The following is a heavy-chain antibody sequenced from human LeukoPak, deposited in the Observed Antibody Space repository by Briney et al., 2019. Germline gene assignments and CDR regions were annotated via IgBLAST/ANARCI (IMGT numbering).Heavy chain of an antibody. J-gene: IGHJ4*02. CDR1: GGSFSGYY. CDR2: INHSGST. Sequence: PSETLSLTCAVYGGSFSGYYWSWIRQPPGKGLEWIGEINHSGSTNYNPSLKSRVTISVDTSKNQFSLKLSSVTAADTAVYYCARRSYDYVWGSYRYRFDYWGQGTLVTVSS. D-gene: IGHD3-16*02. CDR3: ARRSYDYVWGSYRYRFDY. V-gene: IGHV4-34*01.